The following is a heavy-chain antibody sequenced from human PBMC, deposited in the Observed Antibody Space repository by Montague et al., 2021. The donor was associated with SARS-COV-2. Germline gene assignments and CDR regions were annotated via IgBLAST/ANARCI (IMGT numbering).Heavy chain of an antibody. CDR3: ARGGGYSYGSLDY. D-gene: IGHD5-18*01. J-gene: IGHJ4*02. CDR2: INHSGST. CDR1: GGSFSGYY. V-gene: IGHV4-34*01. Sequence: SETLSLTCAVYGGSFSGYYWSWTRQPPGKGLEWIGEINHSGSTNYNPSLKGRVTISVDTSKNQFSLKLSSVTAADTAVYYCARGGGYSYGSLDYWGQGTLVTVSS.